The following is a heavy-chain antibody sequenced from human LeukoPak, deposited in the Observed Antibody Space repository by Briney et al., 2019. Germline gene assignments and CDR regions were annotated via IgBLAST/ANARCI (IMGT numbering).Heavy chain of an antibody. D-gene: IGHD5-18*01. Sequence: GSLRLSCATSGFTFSSYWMSWVRQAPGKGLEWVANIKQDGSEKYYVDSVKGRFTISRDNAKNSLYLQMNSLRAEDTAVYYCATTGYSYGYDIDYWGQGTLVTVSS. V-gene: IGHV3-7*01. CDR3: ATTGYSYGYDIDY. J-gene: IGHJ4*02. CDR1: GFTFSSYW. CDR2: IKQDGSEK.